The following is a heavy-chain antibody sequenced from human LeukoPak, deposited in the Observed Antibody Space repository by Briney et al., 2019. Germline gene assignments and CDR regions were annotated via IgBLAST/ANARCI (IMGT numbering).Heavy chain of an antibody. V-gene: IGHV4-34*01. Sequence: SETLSLTCAVYGGSCDDYYCSWLRQPPGRGLEWIGEIHPSGIFYYNSSLLSRVTISIDTSKSQFSLRLTSVTAADTAFYYCARGRDRSKAGDHWGQGSLVTVSS. D-gene: IGHD5-24*01. CDR2: IHPSGIF. J-gene: IGHJ4*02. CDR3: ARGRDRSKAGDH. CDR1: GGSCDDYY.